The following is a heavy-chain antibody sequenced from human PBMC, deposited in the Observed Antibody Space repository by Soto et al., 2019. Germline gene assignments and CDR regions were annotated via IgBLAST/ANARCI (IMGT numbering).Heavy chain of an antibody. CDR2: IIPILGIA. V-gene: IGHV1-69*02. CDR3: AVVVVAATWFDP. D-gene: IGHD2-15*01. CDR1: GGTFSSYT. J-gene: IGHJ5*02. Sequence: QVQLVQSGAEVKKPGSSVKVSCKASGGTFSSYTISWVRQAPGQGLEWMGRIIPILGIANYAQKFQGRVXIXAXXSTSTAYMELSSLRSEDTAVYYCAVVVVAATWFDPWGQGTLVTVSS.